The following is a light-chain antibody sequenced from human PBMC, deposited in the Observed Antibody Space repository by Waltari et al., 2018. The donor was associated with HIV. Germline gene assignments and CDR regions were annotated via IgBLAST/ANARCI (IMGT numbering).Light chain of an antibody. J-gene: IGKJ5*01. V-gene: IGKV3-11*01. Sequence: EIVLTQSPGTLTLSPGERATLSCRASQSVSSYLAWYQQKPGQAPRLLIYGASSRATGIPARFRGSGSGTDFTLTISSLEPGDFGVYYCHQRSNWPITFGQGTRLEIK. CDR3: HQRSNWPIT. CDR2: GAS. CDR1: QSVSSY.